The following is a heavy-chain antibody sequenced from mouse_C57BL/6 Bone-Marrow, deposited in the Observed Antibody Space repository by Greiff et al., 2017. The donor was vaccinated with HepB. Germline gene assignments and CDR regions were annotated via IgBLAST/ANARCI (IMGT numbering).Heavy chain of an antibody. CDR2: INYDGSST. CDR1: GFTFSDYY. V-gene: IGHV5-16*01. CDR3: ARDNGSSYYWYFDV. D-gene: IGHD1-1*01. Sequence: EVKVVESEGGLVQPGSSMKLSCTASGFTFSDYYMAWVRQVPEKGLEWVANINYDGSSTYYLDSLKSRFIISRDNAKNILYLQMSSLKSEDTATYYCARDNGSSYYWYFDVWGTGTTVTVSS. J-gene: IGHJ1*03.